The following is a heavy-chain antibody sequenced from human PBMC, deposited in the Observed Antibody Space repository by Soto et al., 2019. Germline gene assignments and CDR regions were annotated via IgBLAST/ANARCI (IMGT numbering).Heavy chain of an antibody. CDR1: GYTFTIYA. V-gene: IGHV1-3*01. CDR3: ARDPGYSYGYN. CDR2: INAGNGNT. Sequence: ASVKVSCKASGYTFTIYAMHWVCQAPGQRLEWMGWINAGNGNTKYSQKFQGRVTITRDTSASTAYMELSSLRSEDTAVYYCARDPGYSYGYNWRQGTLVTVSS. D-gene: IGHD5-18*01. J-gene: IGHJ4*02.